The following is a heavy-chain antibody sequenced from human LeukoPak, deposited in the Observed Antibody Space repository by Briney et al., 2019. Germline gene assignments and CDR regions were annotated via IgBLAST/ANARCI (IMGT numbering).Heavy chain of an antibody. Sequence: SLRLSSAASGFTFDDYAMQWVPQAPGKGLGWVSGISWNSGRIGYADSVKGRFTISRDNAKNSLYLQMNSLRAEDTALYYCAKDTTYSSGWYDLGYYYYYMDVWGKGTTVTVSS. CDR2: ISWNSGRI. D-gene: IGHD6-19*01. CDR3: AKDTTYSSGWYDLGYYYYYMDV. V-gene: IGHV3-9*01. CDR1: GFTFDDYA. J-gene: IGHJ6*03.